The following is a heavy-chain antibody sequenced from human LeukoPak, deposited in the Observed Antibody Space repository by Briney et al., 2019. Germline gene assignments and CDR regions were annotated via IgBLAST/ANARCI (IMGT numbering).Heavy chain of an antibody. J-gene: IGHJ4*02. CDR3: ARELYPYSSDYDY. D-gene: IGHD6-19*01. CDR1: GYTFTSYY. CDR2: IIPSGGST. Sequence: ASVKVSCKASGYTFTSYYMHWVRQAPGQGLEWMGVIIPSGGSTIYAQKFQGRVTMTRDTSTSTVYIELSSLRSEDTAVYYCARELYPYSSDYDYWGQGTLVTVSS. V-gene: IGHV1-46*01.